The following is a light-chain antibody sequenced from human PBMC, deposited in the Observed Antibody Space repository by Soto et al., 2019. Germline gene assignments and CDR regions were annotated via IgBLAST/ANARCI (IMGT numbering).Light chain of an antibody. J-gene: IGKJ1*01. CDR1: QSVSSSY. V-gene: IGKV3-15*01. CDR3: HQYNNWPHT. CDR2: GAS. Sequence: EIVLTQSPGTLSLSPGERATLSCRASQSVSSSYLVWHQQKPGQAPRLLIYGASIRAPGIPARFSGRGSGTDFTLTISSLQSEDFAVYYCHQYNNWPHTFGQGTKVDIK.